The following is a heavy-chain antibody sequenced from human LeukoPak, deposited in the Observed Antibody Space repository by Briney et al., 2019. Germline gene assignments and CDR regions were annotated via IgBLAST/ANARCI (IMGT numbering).Heavy chain of an antibody. J-gene: IGHJ4*02. Sequence: GGSLRLSCAASGFSFSTYWMQWVRQAPGKGLVWVSHINGEGSGTTYADSVKGRFTISRDNAKNTLYLQMNSLRAEDTAVYYCVRDNYGVDYWGQGTLVTVSS. CDR3: VRDNYGVDY. D-gene: IGHD4-11*01. V-gene: IGHV3-74*01. CDR2: INGEGSGT. CDR1: GFSFSTYW.